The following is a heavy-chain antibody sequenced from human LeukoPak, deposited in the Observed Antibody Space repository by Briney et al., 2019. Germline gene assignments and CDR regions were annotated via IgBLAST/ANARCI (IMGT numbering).Heavy chain of an antibody. V-gene: IGHV1-2*04. D-gene: IGHD6-6*01. CDR2: INPNSGGT. J-gene: IGHJ4*02. CDR3: ARRRGSSSSLFFDY. CDR1: GYTFTGYY. Sequence: ASVKVSCKASGYTFTGYYMHWVRQAPGQGLEWMGWINPNSGGTNYAQKFQGWVTMTRDTSISTAYMELSRLRSDDTAVYYCARRRGSSSSLFFDYWGQGTLVTVSS.